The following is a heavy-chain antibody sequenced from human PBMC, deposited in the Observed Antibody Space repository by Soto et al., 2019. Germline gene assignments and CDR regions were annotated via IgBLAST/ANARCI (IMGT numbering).Heavy chain of an antibody. CDR2: ISSNGGNT. D-gene: IGHD6-13*01. CDR1: GFTFSSYA. V-gene: IGHV3-64*01. CDR3: AGQIAALDL. Sequence: EVQLVESGGGLVQPGGSLRLSCAASGFTFSSYAMHWVRQAPGKGLEYVSAISSNGGNTYYANSVKGRFTISGDNSKNTLYLQMGSLRAEDMAVYYCAGQIAALDLWGRGTLVTVSS. J-gene: IGHJ2*01.